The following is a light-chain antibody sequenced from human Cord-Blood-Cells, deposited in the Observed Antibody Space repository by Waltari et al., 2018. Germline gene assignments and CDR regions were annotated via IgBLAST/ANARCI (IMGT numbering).Light chain of an antibody. CDR3: QQYNSYPLT. J-gene: IGKJ4*01. CDR2: KAS. CDR1: QSISSW. Sequence: DIQMTQSPSTLSASVGDRVTITCRASQSISSWFAWYQQKPGKAPKLLIYKASSLESGVPSRFSGSGSWTEFTLTISSLQPDDFATYYCQQYNSYPLTFGGGTKVEIK. V-gene: IGKV1-5*03.